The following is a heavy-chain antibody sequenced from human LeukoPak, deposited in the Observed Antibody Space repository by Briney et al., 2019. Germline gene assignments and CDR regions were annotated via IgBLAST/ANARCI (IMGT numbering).Heavy chain of an antibody. D-gene: IGHD3-22*01. CDR2: IFYSGNT. Sequence: SETLSLTCTVSGGSINSSSYYWGWVRQPPGKGLEWIGSIFYSGNTYDNPSLKSRVTISVDTSKHQFSLKLSSVTAADTAVYYCARGVGSGYTDYWGQGALVTVSS. CDR1: GGSINSSSYY. J-gene: IGHJ4*02. V-gene: IGHV4-39*01. CDR3: ARGVGSGYTDY.